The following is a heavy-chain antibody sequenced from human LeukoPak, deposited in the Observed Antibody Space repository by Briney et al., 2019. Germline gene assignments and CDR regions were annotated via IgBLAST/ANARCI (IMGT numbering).Heavy chain of an antibody. V-gene: IGHV3-66*02. Sequence: PGGSLRLSCAASGFTVSSNYMSWVRQAPGKGLEWVSVIYSGGSTYYADSVKGRFTISRDNSKDTLYLQMNSLRAEDTAVYYCARHIAAALDYWGQGTLVTVSS. CDR2: IYSGGST. CDR1: GFTVSSNY. D-gene: IGHD6-13*01. J-gene: IGHJ4*02. CDR3: ARHIAAALDY.